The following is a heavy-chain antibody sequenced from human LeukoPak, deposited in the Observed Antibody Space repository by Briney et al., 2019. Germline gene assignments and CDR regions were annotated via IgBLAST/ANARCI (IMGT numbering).Heavy chain of an antibody. Sequence: ASVKVSCKASGGTFSSYAISWVRQAPGQGLECMGRIIPIFDIANYAQKFQGRVTITADKSTSTAYMELSSLRSEDTAVYYCARGVCGGDCYLRDYYYYGMDVWGQGTTVTVSS. V-gene: IGHV1-69*04. D-gene: IGHD2-21*02. CDR1: GGTFSSYA. CDR3: ARGVCGGDCYLRDYYYYGMDV. J-gene: IGHJ6*02. CDR2: IIPIFDIA.